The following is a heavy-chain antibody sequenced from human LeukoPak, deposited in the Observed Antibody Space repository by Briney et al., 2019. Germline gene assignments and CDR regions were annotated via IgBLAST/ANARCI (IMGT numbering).Heavy chain of an antibody. J-gene: IGHJ4*02. D-gene: IGHD6-19*01. V-gene: IGHV3-21*01. CDR3: ARDSSGWPKQPDY. Sequence: GGSLRLSCAASGFTFSTYSMNWVRQAPGKGLEWVSSISSSSSYIYYADSVKGRFTISRDNAKNSLYLQMNSLRADDTAVYYCARDSSGWPKQPDYWGQGTLVTVSS. CDR2: ISSSSSYI. CDR1: GFTFSTYS.